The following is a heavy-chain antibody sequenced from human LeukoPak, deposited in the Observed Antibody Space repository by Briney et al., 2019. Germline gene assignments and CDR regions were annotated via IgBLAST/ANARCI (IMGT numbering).Heavy chain of an antibody. Sequence: PSETLSLTCAVSGYSISSGYYCGWIRQPPGKGLEWIGSIYHSGSTYYNPSLKSRVTISVDTSKNQFSLKLSSVTAADTAVYYCARPLGYCSSTSCYTDAFDIWGQGTIVTVSS. CDR1: GYSISSGYY. CDR3: ARPLGYCSSTSCYTDAFDI. D-gene: IGHD2-2*02. J-gene: IGHJ3*02. V-gene: IGHV4-38-2*01. CDR2: IYHSGST.